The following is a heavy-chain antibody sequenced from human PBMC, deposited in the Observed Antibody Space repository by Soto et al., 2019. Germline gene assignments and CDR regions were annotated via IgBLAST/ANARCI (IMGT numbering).Heavy chain of an antibody. CDR3: ASELPFDY. D-gene: IGHD2-15*01. Sequence: QVPLVESGGGVVQPGRSLRLSCAASGFTFSSYAMHWVRQAPGKGLEWVAVISYDGSNKYYADSVKGRFTISRDNSKNTLYLQMNSLRAEDTAVYYCASELPFDYWGQGTLVTVSS. CDR2: ISYDGSNK. J-gene: IGHJ4*02. V-gene: IGHV3-30-3*01. CDR1: GFTFSSYA.